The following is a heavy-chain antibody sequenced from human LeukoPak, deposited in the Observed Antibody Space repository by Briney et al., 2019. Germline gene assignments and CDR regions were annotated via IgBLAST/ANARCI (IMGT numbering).Heavy chain of an antibody. V-gene: IGHV3-21*01. CDR3: AKDKAPGS. CDR2: IDSTSRYI. Sequence: GESLRLSCAASGFTISSYTFGSYTMNWVRQAPGKGLEWLASIDSTSRYIYYADSVKGRFTISRDNAKNSLYLQMNSLRAEDTAVYYCAKDKAPGSWGQGTLVTVSS. CDR1: GFTISSYTFGSYT. J-gene: IGHJ5*02.